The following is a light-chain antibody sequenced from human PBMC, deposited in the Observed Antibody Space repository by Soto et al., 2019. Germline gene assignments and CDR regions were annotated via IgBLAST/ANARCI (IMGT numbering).Light chain of an antibody. J-gene: IGKJ4*01. V-gene: IGKV3-15*01. CDR2: DAF. Sequence: EKVMTQSPATLSVSPGERATLSCRASENVKTRLAWYQQKSGQAPRLLIYDAFTRATGIPAGFSGSASGTEFTLTISSLQSEDSAVYYCQQYDDWPLTFGGGTKVDIK. CDR1: ENVKTR. CDR3: QQYDDWPLT.